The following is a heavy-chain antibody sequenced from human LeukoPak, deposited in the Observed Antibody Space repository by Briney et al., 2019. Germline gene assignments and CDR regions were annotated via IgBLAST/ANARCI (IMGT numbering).Heavy chain of an antibody. CDR3: AKDLGSTWYFDL. Sequence: GQSLRLSCAASGFTFSSYAMHWVRQAPGKGLEWVAFISYDGSNKYYADSVKGRFTISRDNSKNTLYLQMNSLRAEDTAVYYCAKDLGSTWYFDLWGRGTLVTVSS. J-gene: IGHJ2*01. CDR2: ISYDGSNK. CDR1: GFTFSSYA. V-gene: IGHV3-30*04.